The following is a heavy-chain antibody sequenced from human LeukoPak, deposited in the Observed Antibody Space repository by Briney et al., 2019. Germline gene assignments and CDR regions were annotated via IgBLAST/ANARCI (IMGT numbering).Heavy chain of an antibody. J-gene: IGHJ4*02. V-gene: IGHV3-73*01. CDR2: IRSKANSYAT. CDR1: GFTFSGSA. D-gene: IGHD4-11*01. CDR3: TSLTVTTPS. Sequence: GGSLRLSCAASGFTFSGSAMHWVRQASGKGLEWVGRIRSKANSYATAYAASVKGRFTISRDDSKNTAYLQMNSLKTEDTAVYYCTSLTVTTPSWRQGTLVTVSS.